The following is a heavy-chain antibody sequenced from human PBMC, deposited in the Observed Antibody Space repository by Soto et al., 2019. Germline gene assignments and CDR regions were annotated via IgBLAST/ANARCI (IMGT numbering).Heavy chain of an antibody. CDR1: GASVSSGSYY. CDR3: ARALSTNEGWFDP. Sequence: SVTLSLTCKVSGASVSSGSYYWSWIRQPPGKGLEWIGYIYYTGTSDYNPSLKSRVTISIDTSKNQISLNLNSVTAADTAVYYCARALSTNEGWFDPWGQGRLVTVSS. CDR2: IYYTGTS. V-gene: IGHV4-61*01. J-gene: IGHJ5*02. D-gene: IGHD2-8*01.